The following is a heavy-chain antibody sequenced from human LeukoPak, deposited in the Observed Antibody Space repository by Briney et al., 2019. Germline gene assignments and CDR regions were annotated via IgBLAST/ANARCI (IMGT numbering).Heavy chain of an antibody. V-gene: IGHV1-18*01. J-gene: IGHJ4*02. CDR1: GYTFTSYG. D-gene: IGHD5-18*01. CDR2: ISAYNGNT. Sequence: ASVKVSCKASGYTFTSYGISWVRQAPGQGLEWMGWISAYNGNTNYAQKLQGRVTMTTDTFTSTAYMELRSLRSDDTAVYYCARLVTAMVTFDYWGQGTLVTVSS. CDR3: ARLVTAMVTFDY.